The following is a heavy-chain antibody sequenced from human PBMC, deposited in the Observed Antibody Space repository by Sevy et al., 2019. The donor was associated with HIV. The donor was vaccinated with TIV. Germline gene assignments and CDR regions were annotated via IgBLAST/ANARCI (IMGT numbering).Heavy chain of an antibody. D-gene: IGHD5-12*01. V-gene: IGHV1-24*01. CDR2: FDPEDGEK. CDR1: GYTLTELS. CDR3: ATGIARSGRLTESRNLRKAFDI. J-gene: IGHJ3*02. Sequence: ASVKVSCKVSGYTLTELSMHWVRQAPGKGLEWMGGFDPEDGEKIYAQKFQGRVTMTEDTSTDTAYMELSSLRSEDTAVYYCATGIARSGRLTESRNLRKAFDIWGQGTMVTVSS.